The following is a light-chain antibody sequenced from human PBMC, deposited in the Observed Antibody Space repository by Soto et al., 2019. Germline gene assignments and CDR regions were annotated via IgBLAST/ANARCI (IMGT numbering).Light chain of an antibody. J-gene: IGKJ1*01. V-gene: IGKV1-39*01. CDR3: QQSYSTLWT. CDR2: AAS. Sequence: DIQMTQSQSSLSASVGDRVTITCRASQSISSYLNWYQQKPGKAPKLLIYAASSLQSGVPSRFSGSGSGTDFTLTISSLQAEDVANYYCQQSYSTLWTFGQGTKVEIK. CDR1: QSISSY.